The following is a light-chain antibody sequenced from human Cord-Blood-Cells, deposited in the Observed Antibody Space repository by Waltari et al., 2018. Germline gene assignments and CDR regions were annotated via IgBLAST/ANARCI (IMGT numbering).Light chain of an antibody. Sequence: QSALTQPAPVSGSPGQSITLSCTGNSSDFGRYYLVSWYQQHPGKTPKLMIYEGSKRPSGVSNRFSGSKSGNTASLTISGLQAEDEADYYCCSYAGSSTWVFGGGTKLTVL. CDR3: CSYAGSSTWV. V-gene: IGLV2-23*01. CDR1: SSDFGRYYL. J-gene: IGLJ3*02. CDR2: EGS.